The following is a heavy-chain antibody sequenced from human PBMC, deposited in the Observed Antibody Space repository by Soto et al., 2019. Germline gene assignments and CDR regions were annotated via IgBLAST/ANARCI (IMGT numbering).Heavy chain of an antibody. D-gene: IGHD3-10*01. CDR2: IYSTGTT. CDR1: GFTVGNNY. V-gene: IGHV3-53*01. J-gene: IGHJ4*02. CDR3: AKDGRGSGSHYNSFGY. Sequence: EVQLVESGGGLIQPGGSLKLSCAASGFTVGNNYMSWVRQAPGKGLEWVSLIYSTGTTKYADSVKGRFTGSRDNAKNTLYLQMNSLRAEDTAGYYCAKDGRGSGSHYNSFGYWGQGTLVTVSS.